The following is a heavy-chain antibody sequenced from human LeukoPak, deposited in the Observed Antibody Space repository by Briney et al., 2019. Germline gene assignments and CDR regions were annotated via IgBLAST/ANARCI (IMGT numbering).Heavy chain of an antibody. J-gene: IGHJ4*02. CDR2: FYYSGSI. Sequence: PSETLSLTCTVSGGSISSYYWGWIRQPPRKGLEWIGSFYYSGSIYYNPSLQSRVTISVDTSKNQFSLNLSSVTAADTAVYYCARDVDSTVVTPGYWGQGTLVTVSS. V-gene: IGHV4-39*07. D-gene: IGHD4-23*01. CDR3: ARDVDSTVVTPGY. CDR1: GGSISSYY.